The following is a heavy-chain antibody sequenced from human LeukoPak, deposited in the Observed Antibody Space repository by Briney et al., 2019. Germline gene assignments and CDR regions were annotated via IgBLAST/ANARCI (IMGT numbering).Heavy chain of an antibody. D-gene: IGHD3-10*01. Sequence: GGSLRLSCEASGFTFSDYYMSWIRQAPGKGLEWVSYISSSGSTIYYADSVKGRFTISRDNAKNSLYLQMNSLRAEDTAVYYCARRWIIIDAFDIWGQGTMVTVSS. CDR1: GFTFSDYY. J-gene: IGHJ3*02. CDR3: ARRWIIIDAFDI. V-gene: IGHV3-11*04. CDR2: ISSSGSTI.